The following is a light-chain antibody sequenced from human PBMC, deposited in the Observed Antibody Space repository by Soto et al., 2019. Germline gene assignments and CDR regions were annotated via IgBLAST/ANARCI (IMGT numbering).Light chain of an antibody. CDR1: QNINSY. CDR2: ATS. Sequence: EIVLTQSPATLSLSPGERATLSCRASQNINSYLAWYQQKPGKAPRLLIYATSNRTTGIPARFSGSGSGTDFTLSISSLEPEDFAVYYCQQRSSCPFAFGHGTKVDIK. CDR3: QQRSSCPFA. V-gene: IGKV3-11*01. J-gene: IGKJ3*01.